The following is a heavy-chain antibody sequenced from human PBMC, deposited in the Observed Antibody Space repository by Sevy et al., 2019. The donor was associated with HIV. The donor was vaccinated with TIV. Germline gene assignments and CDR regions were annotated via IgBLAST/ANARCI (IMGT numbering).Heavy chain of an antibody. CDR2: ISNIGATT. CDR3: ASLEDYSFPLDF. Sequence: GGSLRLSCAASGFTFSTYPMNWVRQAPGKGLEWVSSISNIGATTYYTASVKDRFTISRDNSKNMVYLQMNGLGTEDTAVYYCASLEDYSFPLDFWGQGTLVTVSS. J-gene: IGHJ4*02. V-gene: IGHV3-23*01. D-gene: IGHD2-15*01. CDR1: GFTFSTYP.